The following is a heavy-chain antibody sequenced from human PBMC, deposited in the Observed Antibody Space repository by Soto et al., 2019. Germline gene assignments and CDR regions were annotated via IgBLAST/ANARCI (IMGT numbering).Heavy chain of an antibody. CDR2: INHSGST. J-gene: IGHJ4*02. CDR3: ARASNKRGNSYGPDY. Sequence: QVQLQQWGAGLLKPSETLSLTCAVYGGSFSGYYWSWIRQPPGKGLEWIGEINHSGSTNYNPSLKSRVTISVDTSKNQFSLKLSSVTAADTAVYYCARASNKRGNSYGPDYWGQGPLFTVSS. V-gene: IGHV4-34*01. D-gene: IGHD5-18*01. CDR1: GGSFSGYY.